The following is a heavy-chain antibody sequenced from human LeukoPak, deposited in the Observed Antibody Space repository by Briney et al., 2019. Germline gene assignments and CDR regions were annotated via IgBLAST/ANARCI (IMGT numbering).Heavy chain of an antibody. CDR2: ISYDGSIK. CDR3: ARADNSSHNLFHNYGMDV. Sequence: PGRSLRLSCAASGFNFRSYPLHWVRQAPGKGLEWVAVISYDGSIKDYAGSVKGRSTISRDNSKATVYLQMNSLRTEDTAVYFCARADNSSHNLFHNYGMDVWGQGTTVTVSS. V-gene: IGHV3-30*04. D-gene: IGHD6-13*01. J-gene: IGHJ6*02. CDR1: GFNFRSYP.